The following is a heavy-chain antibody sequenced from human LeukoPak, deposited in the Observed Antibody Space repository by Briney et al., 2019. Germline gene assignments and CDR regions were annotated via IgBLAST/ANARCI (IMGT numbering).Heavy chain of an antibody. CDR3: ARGYSSIRGWFDP. D-gene: IGHD6-13*01. CDR2: IYYSGST. J-gene: IGHJ5*02. Sequence: SETLSLTCTVSGGSVSSGSYYWNWIRQSPGRGLEWIGYIYYSGSTNYNPSLNSRVTISLDTSKNQFSLKLSSVTAADTAVFYCARGYSSIRGWFDPWGQGTPVTVSS. V-gene: IGHV4-61*01. CDR1: GGSVSSGSYY.